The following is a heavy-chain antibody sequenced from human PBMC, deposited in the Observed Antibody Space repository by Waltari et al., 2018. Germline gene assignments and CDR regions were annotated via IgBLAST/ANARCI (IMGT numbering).Heavy chain of an antibody. Sequence: QVQLVQSGAEVKKPGSSVKVSCKASGGTFSSYAISWVRQAPGQGLEWMGRIIPIFGTANYAQKVQGRVTITADKSTSTAYMELGSLGSEDTAVYYGARGEGSYRLPNDYWGQGTLVTVSS. J-gene: IGHJ4*02. CDR1: GGTFSSYA. V-gene: IGHV1-69*08. CDR2: IIPIFGTA. D-gene: IGHD3-16*02. CDR3: ARGEGSYRLPNDY.